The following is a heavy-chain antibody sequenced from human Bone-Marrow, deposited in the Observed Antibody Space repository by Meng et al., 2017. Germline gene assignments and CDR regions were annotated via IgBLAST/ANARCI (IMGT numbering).Heavy chain of an antibody. CDR2: ISAYNGNT. J-gene: IGHJ4*02. Sequence: QVQLVQAGDEVKKPGASGKGAGKAAVYTFTSYGISWVRQAPGQGLEWMGWISAYNGNTNYAQKLQGRVTMTTDTSTSTAYMELRSLRSDDTAVYYCARDGSGIVGADFDYWGQGTLGTVSS. V-gene: IGHV1-18*01. CDR3: ARDGSGIVGADFDY. D-gene: IGHD1-26*01. CDR1: VYTFTSYG.